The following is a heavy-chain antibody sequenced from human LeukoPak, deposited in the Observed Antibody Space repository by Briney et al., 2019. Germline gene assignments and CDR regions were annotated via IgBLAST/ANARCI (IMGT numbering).Heavy chain of an antibody. CDR2: ISSSSSYI. CDR1: GFTFDRYT. V-gene: IGHV3-21*01. J-gene: IGHJ4*02. Sequence: GGSLRLSCAASGFTFDRYTMYWVRQLPGKGLEWVSSISSSSSYIYYADSVKGRFTISRDNAKNSLYLQMNSLRAEDTAVYYCATLQGDYWGQGTLVTVSS. CDR3: ATLQGDY. D-gene: IGHD4-11*01.